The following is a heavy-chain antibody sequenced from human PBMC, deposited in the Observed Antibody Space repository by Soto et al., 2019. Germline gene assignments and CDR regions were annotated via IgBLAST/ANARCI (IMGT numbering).Heavy chain of an antibody. V-gene: IGHV3-48*01. CDR2: IGRSSSTI. J-gene: IGHJ4*02. CDR1: GFTFSSYS. CDR3: ARMGHPFDY. Sequence: EVQLVESGRGLVQPGGSLRLSCAASGFTFSSYSMNWVRQAPGKGLEWVSYIGRSSSTIYYADSVKGRFTISRDNAKNSLYLQMNSLRAEDTAVYYCARMGHPFDYWGQGTLVTVSS.